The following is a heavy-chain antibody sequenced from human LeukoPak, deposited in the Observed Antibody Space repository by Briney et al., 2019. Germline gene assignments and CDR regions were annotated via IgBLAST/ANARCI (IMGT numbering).Heavy chain of an antibody. CDR2: ISPSGGTT. CDR1: GNTFSSYF. V-gene: IGHV1-46*01. J-gene: IGHJ3*02. CDR3: GRVTLYAFDI. Sequence: ASVKVSCKASGNTFSSYFIHWVRQAPGHGLEWMGIISPSGGTTSYAQEFQSRVTTTRDTSTSTGYMELSSLRSEDTAVYYCGRVTLYAFDIWGQGTMVTVSS. D-gene: IGHD4-23*01.